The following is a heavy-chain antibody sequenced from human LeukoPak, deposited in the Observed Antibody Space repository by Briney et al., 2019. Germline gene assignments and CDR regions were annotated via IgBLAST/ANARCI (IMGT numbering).Heavy chain of an antibody. V-gene: IGHV1-69*13. CDR1: GGTFSSYA. CDR3: ARSSGPYDSSGSYAFDI. CDR2: IIPIFGTA. J-gene: IGHJ3*02. D-gene: IGHD3-22*01. Sequence: TVKVSCKASGGTFSSYAISWVRQAPGQGLEWVGGIIPIFGTANYAQKFQGRVTITADESTNTAYMELSSLRSEDTAVYYCARSSGPYDSSGSYAFDIWGQGTMVTVSS.